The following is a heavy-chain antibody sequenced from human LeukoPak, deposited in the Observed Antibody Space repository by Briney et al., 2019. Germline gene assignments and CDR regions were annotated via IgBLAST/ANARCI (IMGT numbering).Heavy chain of an antibody. D-gene: IGHD3-16*01. CDR3: ARRRGGNTGGFFFDY. Sequence: GESLKISCKGSGYNFAHDWIGWVRQMPGKGLEWMGIIFPDDSDTIYSPSFQGQVTISADKSIKAAYLQWSSLKASDTAMYYCARRRGGNTGGFFFDYWGQGSLVTVSS. CDR2: IFPDDSDT. CDR1: GYNFAHDW. J-gene: IGHJ4*02. V-gene: IGHV5-51*01.